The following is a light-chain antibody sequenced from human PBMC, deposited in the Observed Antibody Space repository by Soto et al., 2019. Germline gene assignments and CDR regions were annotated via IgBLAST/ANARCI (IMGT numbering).Light chain of an antibody. CDR2: KDR. V-gene: IGLV3-25*03. CDR3: QSADSSGTYVV. J-gene: IGLJ2*01. CDR1: ALPKQY. Sequence: SYELTQPPSGSVSPGQTARITCSGDALPKQYAYWYQQKPRQAPVLVIYKDRERPSGIPERFSGSSSGTTVTLTISGVQAEDEADYYCQSADSSGTYVVFGGGTKLTVL.